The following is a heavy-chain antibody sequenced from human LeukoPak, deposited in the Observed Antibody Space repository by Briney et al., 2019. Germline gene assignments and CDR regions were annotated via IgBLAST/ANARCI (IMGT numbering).Heavy chain of an antibody. Sequence: ASVKVSCKASGYTFTSYDIHWVRQATGQGLEWMGWINPNSGGTNYAQKFQGRVTMTRDTSISTAYMELSRLRSDDTAVYYCARDVRLERLIDYWGQGTLVTVSS. V-gene: IGHV1-2*02. CDR3: ARDVRLERLIDY. CDR2: INPNSGGT. CDR1: GYTFTSYD. J-gene: IGHJ4*02. D-gene: IGHD1-1*01.